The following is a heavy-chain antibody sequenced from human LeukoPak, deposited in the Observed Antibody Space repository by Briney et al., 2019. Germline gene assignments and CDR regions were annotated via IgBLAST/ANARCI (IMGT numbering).Heavy chain of an antibody. CDR1: GFTFSSYA. V-gene: IGHV3-30*14. J-gene: IGHJ4*02. CDR3: ARDPRKGD. Sequence: GGSLRLSCAASGFTFSSYAMHWVRKAPGKGLEWVAVISYDGSNKYYADSVKGRFTISRDNSKNTLYLQMVSLRAEDTAVYYCARDPRKGDWGQGTLVTVSS. D-gene: IGHD3-16*01. CDR2: ISYDGSNK.